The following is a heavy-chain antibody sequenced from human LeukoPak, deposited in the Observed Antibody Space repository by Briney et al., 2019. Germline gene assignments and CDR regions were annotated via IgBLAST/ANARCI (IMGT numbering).Heavy chain of an antibody. V-gene: IGHV4-4*07. CDR3: ARDRGLYSSFGEWYFDL. CDR1: GGSISSYY. CDR2: IYTSGST. D-gene: IGHD6-6*01. J-gene: IGHJ2*01. Sequence: SETLSLTCTVSGGSISSYYWSWIRQPAGKGLEWIGRIYTSGSTNYNPSLKSRVTMTVDTSKNQFSLKLSSVTAADTAVYYCARDRGLYSSFGEWYFDLWGRGTLVTVSS.